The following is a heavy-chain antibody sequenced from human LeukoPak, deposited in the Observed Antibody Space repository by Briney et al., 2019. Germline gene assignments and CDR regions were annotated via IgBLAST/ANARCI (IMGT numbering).Heavy chain of an antibody. CDR1: GFTFSSYA. V-gene: IGHV3-30-3*01. J-gene: IGHJ4*02. CDR3: ARDEGFLEGVFDY. Sequence: PGGSLRLSCAASGFTFSSYAMHWVRQAPGKGLEWVAVISYDGSNKYYADSVKGRFTISRDNSKNTLYLQMNSLRAEDTAVYYCARDEGFLEGVFDYWGQGTLVTVSS. CDR2: ISYDGSNK. D-gene: IGHD3-3*01.